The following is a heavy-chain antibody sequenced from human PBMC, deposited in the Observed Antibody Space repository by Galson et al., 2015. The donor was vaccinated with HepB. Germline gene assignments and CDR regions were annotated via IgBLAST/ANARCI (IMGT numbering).Heavy chain of an antibody. CDR3: ARTPYYGSGSHSNAWFDP. Sequence: SVKVSCKASGYTFISHAMNWVRQAPGQGPEWMGWINTNTGNPTYAQGFTGRFVFSLDTSVTTAYLQISSLKAEDTAVYYCARTPYYGSGSHSNAWFDPWGQGTLVTVSS. J-gene: IGHJ5*02. CDR1: GYTFISHA. D-gene: IGHD3-10*01. CDR2: INTNTGNP. V-gene: IGHV7-4-1*02.